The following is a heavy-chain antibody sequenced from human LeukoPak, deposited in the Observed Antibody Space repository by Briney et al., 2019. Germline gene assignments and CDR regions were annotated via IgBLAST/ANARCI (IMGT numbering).Heavy chain of an antibody. CDR2: IWYDGSNK. J-gene: IGHJ4*02. CDR1: GFTFISYG. V-gene: IGHV3-33*06. D-gene: IGHD3-22*01. Sequence: PGGSLRLSCAASGFTFISYGMHWVRQAPGKGLEWVAVIWYDGSNKYYADSVKGRFTISRDNSKNTLYLQMNSLRAEDTAVYYCAKDWRYYDSSGYPDYWGQGTLVTVSS. CDR3: AKDWRYYDSSGYPDY.